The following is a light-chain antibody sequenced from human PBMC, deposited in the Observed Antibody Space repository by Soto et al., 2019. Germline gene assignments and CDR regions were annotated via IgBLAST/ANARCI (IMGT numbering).Light chain of an antibody. CDR3: QQYSSRST. CDR2: DAS. CDR1: QSISSW. V-gene: IGKV1-5*01. J-gene: IGKJ1*01. Sequence: DIHMTQSPSTLPASVGDRLTITCLAIQSISSWLAWYQQKPGKSPNLLIYDASSLQSGVPSTLSGSGFGTEFTLTISSLQPGDFATYYCQQYSSRSTFGQGTKVDIK.